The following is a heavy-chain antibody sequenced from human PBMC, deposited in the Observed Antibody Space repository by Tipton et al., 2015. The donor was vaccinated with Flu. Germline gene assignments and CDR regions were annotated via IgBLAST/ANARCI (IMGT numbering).Heavy chain of an antibody. CDR2: IYYTGAS. J-gene: IGHJ5*02. V-gene: IGHV4-59*02. D-gene: IGHD5-12*01. CDR1: GGSVSSYY. CDR3: ARDPPTRNWFDP. Sequence: TLSLTCSVSGGSVSSYYWSWIRQPPGKGLEWIGYIYYTGASNYNPSLKSRVAISGDTSKNQFSLRLTSVTAADTAVYYCARDPPTRNWFDPWGQGTLVTVSS.